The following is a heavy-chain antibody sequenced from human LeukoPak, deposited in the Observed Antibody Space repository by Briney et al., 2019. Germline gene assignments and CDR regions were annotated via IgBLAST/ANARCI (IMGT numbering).Heavy chain of an antibody. CDR2: IGFSGETT. V-gene: IGHV3-23*01. J-gene: IGHJ6*03. D-gene: IGHD4-17*01. CDR1: GFTFSDYA. CDR3: AKDEFSRFVTNYYMDV. Sequence: GGSLRLSCAASGFTFSDYAMSWVRQAPGKGLEWVSDIGFSGETTFYADSVRGRFIISRDNSNNTLYLQMNSLRDEDTAVYFCAKDEFSRFVTNYYMDVWGTGTSVTVSS.